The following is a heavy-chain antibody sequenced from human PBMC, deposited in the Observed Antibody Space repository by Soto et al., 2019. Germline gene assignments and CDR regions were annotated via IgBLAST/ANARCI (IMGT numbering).Heavy chain of an antibody. Sequence: QVQLVQSGAEVKKPGSSVKVSCKASGGTFSSYAISWVRQAPGQGLEWMGGIIPIFGTANYAQKFQGRVTITADESTSTAYMELSSLRSEDTAVYYCARSTIFGVAQPYYYYGMDVWGQGTTVTVSS. CDR1: GGTFSSYA. CDR2: IIPIFGTA. CDR3: ARSTIFGVAQPYYYYGMDV. V-gene: IGHV1-69*12. J-gene: IGHJ6*02. D-gene: IGHD3-3*01.